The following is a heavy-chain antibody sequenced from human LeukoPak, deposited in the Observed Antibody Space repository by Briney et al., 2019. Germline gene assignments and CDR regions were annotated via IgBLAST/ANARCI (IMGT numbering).Heavy chain of an antibody. CDR3: ARRSCSSTSCYVRWFDP. V-gene: IGHV5-51*01. J-gene: IGHJ5*02. D-gene: IGHD2-2*01. CDR1: GYSFTSYW. CDR2: IYPGDSDT. Sequence: GESLKISCKGSGYSFTSYWIGWVRQMPGKGLEWMGIIYPGDSDTRYSPSFQGQVTISADKSISTAYLQWSSLKASDTAMYYCARRSCSSTSCYVRWFDPWGQGTLVTVSS.